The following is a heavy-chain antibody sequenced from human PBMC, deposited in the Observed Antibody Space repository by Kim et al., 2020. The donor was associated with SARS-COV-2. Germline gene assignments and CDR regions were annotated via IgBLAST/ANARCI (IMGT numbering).Heavy chain of an antibody. V-gene: IGHV4-39*01. CDR2: IYYSGST. CDR3: PYNVDTANPIFDY. D-gene: IGHD5-18*01. CDR1: GGSISSSSYY. Sequence: SETLSLTCTVSGGSISSSSYYWGWIRQPPGKGLEWIGSIYYSGSTYYNPSLKSRVTISVDTSKNQFSLKLSSVTAADTAVYYCPYNVDTANPIFDYWGQGTLVTVSS. J-gene: IGHJ4*02.